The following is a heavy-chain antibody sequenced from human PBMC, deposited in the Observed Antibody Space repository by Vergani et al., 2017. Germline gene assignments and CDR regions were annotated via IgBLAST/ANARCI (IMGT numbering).Heavy chain of an antibody. V-gene: IGHV3-15*01. J-gene: IGHJ4*02. D-gene: IGHD1-7*01. Sequence: EVQLVESGGGLVKPGGSLRLSCAASGFPFSNAWMSWVRQAPGKGLEWVGRIKSKTDGGTTDYAAPVKGRFTISRDESKNTLYLQMNSLKTEDTAVYYCTVLLELFSGFWGQGTLVTVSS. CDR2: IKSKTDGGTT. CDR3: TVLLELFSGF. CDR1: GFPFSNAW.